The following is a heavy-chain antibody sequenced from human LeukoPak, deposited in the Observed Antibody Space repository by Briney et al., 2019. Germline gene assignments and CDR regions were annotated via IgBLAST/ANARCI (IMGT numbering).Heavy chain of an antibody. Sequence: SETLSLTCTVSGGSISTHYWSWIRQPAGKGLEWIGRIYTSGATNYNPSLKSRVTMSADKSKNQFSLKLSSVTAADTAVYYCARGSLLNYYDSSAGIDYWGQGTLVTVSS. J-gene: IGHJ4*02. CDR1: GGSISTHY. V-gene: IGHV4-4*07. CDR2: IYTSGAT. D-gene: IGHD3-22*01. CDR3: ARGSLLNYYDSSAGIDY.